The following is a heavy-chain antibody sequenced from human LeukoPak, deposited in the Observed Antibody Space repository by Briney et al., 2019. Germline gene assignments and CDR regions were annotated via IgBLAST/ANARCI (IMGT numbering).Heavy chain of an antibody. V-gene: IGHV1-69*05. CDR2: IIPIFGTA. D-gene: IGHD3-10*01. CDR3: ARPSSTGKYYYYMDV. Sequence: SVKVSCEGSGGTFSSYAISWVRQAPGHGLEWMGGIIPIFGTANYAQKFQGRVTITTDESTSTAYMELSSLRSEDTAVYYCARPSSTGKYYYYMDVWGKGTTVTVSS. J-gene: IGHJ6*03. CDR1: GGTFSSYA.